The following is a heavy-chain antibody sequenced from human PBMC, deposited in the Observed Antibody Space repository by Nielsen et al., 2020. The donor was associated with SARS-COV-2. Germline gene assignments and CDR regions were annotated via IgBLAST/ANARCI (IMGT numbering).Heavy chain of an antibody. J-gene: IGHJ6*02. V-gene: IGHV3-30*09. D-gene: IGHD4-23*01. CDR1: GFTFSSYA. Sequence: GESLKISCAASGFTFSSYAMHWVRQAPGKGLEWVAVISYDGSNKYYADSVKGRFAISRDNSKNTLHLQMNSLRIEGTAVYYCARVQTTVVFYYGLDVWGQGTTVTVSS. CDR2: ISYDGSNK. CDR3: ARVQTTVVFYYGLDV.